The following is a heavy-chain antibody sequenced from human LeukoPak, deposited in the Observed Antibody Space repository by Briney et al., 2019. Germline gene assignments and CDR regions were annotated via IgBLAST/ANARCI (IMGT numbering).Heavy chain of an antibody. D-gene: IGHD3-10*01. CDR2: FDPEDGET. J-gene: IGHJ4*02. CDR1: GYTLTELS. Sequence: ASVKVSCKVSGYTLTELSMHWVRQAPGKGLEWMGGFDPEDGETIYAQKFQGRVTMTEDTSTDTAYMELSSLRSEDTAVYYCATDPLLYGSGSCVCWGQGTLVTVSS. V-gene: IGHV1-24*01. CDR3: ATDPLLYGSGSCVC.